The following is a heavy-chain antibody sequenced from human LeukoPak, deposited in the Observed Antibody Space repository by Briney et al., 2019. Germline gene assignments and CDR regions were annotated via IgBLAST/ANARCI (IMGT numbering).Heavy chain of an antibody. D-gene: IGHD3-22*01. CDR2: ISSSGSTI. Sequence: GGSLRLSCAASGFTFSSYETNWVRQAPGKGLEWVSYISSSGSTIYYADSVKGRFTISRDNAKNSLYLQMNSLRAEDTAVYYCARSSTYYYDSSGDSLFDYWGQGTLVTVSS. CDR3: ARSSTYYYDSSGDSLFDY. CDR1: GFTFSSYE. V-gene: IGHV3-48*03. J-gene: IGHJ4*02.